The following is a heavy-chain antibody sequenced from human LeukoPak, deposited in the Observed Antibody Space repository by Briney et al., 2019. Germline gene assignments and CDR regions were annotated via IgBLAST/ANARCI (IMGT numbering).Heavy chain of an antibody. D-gene: IGHD5-18*01. CDR2: INPNSGGT. CDR3: ARVGYSYGMPDFDY. CDR1: GYTFTGYY. Sequence: ASVTVSCKASGYTFTGYYMHWVRQAPGQGLEWMGWINPNSGGTNYAQKFQGRVTMTRDTSISTAYMELSRLRSDDTAVYYCARVGYSYGMPDFDYWGQGTLVTVSS. J-gene: IGHJ4*02. V-gene: IGHV1-2*02.